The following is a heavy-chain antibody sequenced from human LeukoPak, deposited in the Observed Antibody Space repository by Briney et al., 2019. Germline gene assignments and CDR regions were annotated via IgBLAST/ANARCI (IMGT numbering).Heavy chain of an antibody. CDR1: GGSISSHY. V-gene: IGHV4-59*11. J-gene: IGHJ4*02. D-gene: IGHD2-8*01. Sequence: SETLSLTCAVSGGSISSHYWSWIRQPPGKGLEWVGYIYYSGGTNYNPSLKRRVTISADTSNNQFSLKLSSVTAAETGVYYCARGSRCMAQAAGARSYWGQGTLVTVSS. CDR3: ARGSRCMAQAAGARSY. CDR2: IYYSGGT.